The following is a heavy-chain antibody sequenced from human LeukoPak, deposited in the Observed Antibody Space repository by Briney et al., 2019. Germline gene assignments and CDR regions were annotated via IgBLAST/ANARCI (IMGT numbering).Heavy chain of an antibody. CDR1: GFSFSSYN. CDR2: IWSDGSSQ. CDR3: ASDNWGPES. V-gene: IGHV3-33*03. D-gene: IGHD7-27*01. J-gene: IGHJ5*02. Sequence: GNSLRLSCAASGFSFSSYNMHWIRRAPGKGLEWVAFIWSDGSSQNYADSVKGRFTISRDNSKNTLYLQISTLRVEDTAVYYCASDNWGPESWGKGTLVTVSS.